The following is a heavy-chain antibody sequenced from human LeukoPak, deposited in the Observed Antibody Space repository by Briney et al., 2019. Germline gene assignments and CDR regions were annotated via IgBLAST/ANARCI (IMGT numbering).Heavy chain of an antibody. CDR2: IWYDGSRK. CDR1: GFTFSSYG. J-gene: IGHJ3*02. V-gene: IGHV3-33*06. CDR3: AKANSGSVDVFDI. Sequence: GRSLRLSCASSGFTFSSYGMHWVRQAPGKGLVWVAVIWYDGSRKNYADSVKGRFTISRDNSKNTLYLQMNSLRAEDTAVYYCAKANSGSVDVFDIWGQGTVVTVSS. D-gene: IGHD1-26*01.